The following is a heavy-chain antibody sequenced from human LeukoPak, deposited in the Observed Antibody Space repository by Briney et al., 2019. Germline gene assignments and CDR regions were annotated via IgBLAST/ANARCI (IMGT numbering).Heavy chain of an antibody. Sequence: PGGSLRLSCAASGFTFSSYWMSWVRQAPGKGLEWVAKIKQDGSEKSYVDSVKGRFTISRDNAKNSLYLQMNSLRAEDTAVYYCARDGYYGSGTYHYWGQGTLVTVSS. J-gene: IGHJ4*02. D-gene: IGHD3-10*01. V-gene: IGHV3-7*01. CDR1: GFTFSSYW. CDR3: ARDGYYGSGTYHY. CDR2: IKQDGSEK.